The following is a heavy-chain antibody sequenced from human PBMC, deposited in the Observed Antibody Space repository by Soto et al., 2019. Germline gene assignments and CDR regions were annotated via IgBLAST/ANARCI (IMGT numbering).Heavy chain of an antibody. Sequence: GGSLRLSCAASGFTFSSYAMSWVRQAPGKGLEWVSAISGSGGSTYYADSVKGRFTISRDNSKNTLYLQMNSLRAEDTAVYYCAPDEKITIFGVVIPADYWGQGTLVTVSS. D-gene: IGHD3-3*01. CDR3: APDEKITIFGVVIPADY. CDR1: GFTFSSYA. J-gene: IGHJ4*02. V-gene: IGHV3-23*01. CDR2: ISGSGGST.